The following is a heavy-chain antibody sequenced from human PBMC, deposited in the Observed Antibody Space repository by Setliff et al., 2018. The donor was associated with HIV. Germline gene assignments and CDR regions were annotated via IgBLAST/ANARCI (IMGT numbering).Heavy chain of an antibody. CDR3: AKDGDYDCSGSPFDY. CDR1: GITLSNYA. CDR2: INYDESYE. V-gene: IGHV3-30*02. D-gene: IGHD3-22*01. Sequence: GGSPRLSCAASGITLSNYAMSWVRQAPGKGLEWVAFINYDESYEYYADSVKGRVTISRDNSANTVDLQMNSLRAEDTAVYYCAKDGDYDCSGSPFDYWGQGTLVTVSS. J-gene: IGHJ4*02.